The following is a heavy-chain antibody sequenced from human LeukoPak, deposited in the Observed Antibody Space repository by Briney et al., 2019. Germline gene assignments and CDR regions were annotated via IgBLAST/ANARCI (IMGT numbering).Heavy chain of an antibody. Sequence: GGSLRLSCAASGFTVSSNYMSWVRQAPGKGLEWVSVIYSGGSTYYADSVKGRFTISRDNSKNTLYLQMNSLRAEDTAVYYCAKDLGIVAKFGGYFDYWGQGTLVTVSS. V-gene: IGHV3-53*01. CDR1: GFTVSSNY. CDR2: IYSGGST. D-gene: IGHD2-21*01. CDR3: AKDLGIVAKFGGYFDY. J-gene: IGHJ4*02.